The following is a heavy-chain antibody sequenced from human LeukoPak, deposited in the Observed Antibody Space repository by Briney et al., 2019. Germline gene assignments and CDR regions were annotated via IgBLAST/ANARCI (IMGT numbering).Heavy chain of an antibody. CDR3: ARDGSGSYLPFDI. CDR1: GGSISSYY. Sequence: KPSETLSLTCTVSGGSISSYYWSWIRQPPGKGLEWIGYIYYSGSTNYNPSLKSRVTISVDTSKNQFSLKLSSVTAADTAVYYCARDGSGSYLPFDIWGQGTMVTVSS. CDR2: IYYSGST. J-gene: IGHJ3*02. V-gene: IGHV4-59*01. D-gene: IGHD3-10*01.